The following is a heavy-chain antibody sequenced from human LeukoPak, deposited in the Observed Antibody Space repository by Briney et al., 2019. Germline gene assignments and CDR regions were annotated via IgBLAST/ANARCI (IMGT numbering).Heavy chain of an antibody. J-gene: IGHJ4*02. D-gene: IGHD1-7*01. V-gene: IGHV4-34*01. CDR2: INHSGST. CDR3: ARNYVSYYFDY. CDR1: GGSFSGYY. Sequence: SETLSLTCAVYGGSFSGYYWSWIRQPPGKGLEWIGEINHSGSTNYNPSLKSRVTISVDTSKNQFSLKLSSVTAADTAVNYCARNYVSYYFDYWGQGTLVTVSS.